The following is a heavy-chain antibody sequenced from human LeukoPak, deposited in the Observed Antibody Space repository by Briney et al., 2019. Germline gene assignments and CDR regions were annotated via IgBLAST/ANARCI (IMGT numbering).Heavy chain of an antibody. CDR3: ARDRYCSGTSCYTAYLDC. CDR1: GFTFSYYA. Sequence: GGSLRLSCAASGFTFSYYAMHWVRQTPGKGLEWVALISFDGSNKYYAGSVKGRFTTSRDQSKNTVYLQMNRLRAEDTAVYYCARDRYCSGTSCYTAYLDCWGQGTLVTVSS. D-gene: IGHD2-15*01. V-gene: IGHV3-30-3*01. J-gene: IGHJ4*02. CDR2: ISFDGSNK.